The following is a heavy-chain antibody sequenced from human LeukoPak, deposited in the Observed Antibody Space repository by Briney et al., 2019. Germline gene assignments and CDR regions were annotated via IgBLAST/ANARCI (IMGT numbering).Heavy chain of an antibody. CDR2: IRSKGYGGTT. D-gene: IGHD3-10*01. CDR1: GFTFGDYA. Sequence: GGSLRLSCTASGFTFGDYAMSWVRQAPGKGLEWVGLIRSKGYGGTTEYAASVKGRFTILRDDSKSIAYLQMNSLKIEDTGVYYCTRDLVLLWFGAPAFDVWGQGTMVTVSS. CDR3: TRDLVLLWFGAPAFDV. V-gene: IGHV3-49*04. J-gene: IGHJ3*01.